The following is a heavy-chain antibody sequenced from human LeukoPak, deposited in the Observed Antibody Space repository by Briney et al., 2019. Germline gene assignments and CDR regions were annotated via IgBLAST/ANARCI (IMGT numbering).Heavy chain of an antibody. CDR2: ISSSSSYI. D-gene: IGHD6-13*01. CDR3: ARDRRPRLLQYSSSLD. V-gene: IGHV3-21*01. J-gene: IGHJ4*02. CDR1: GFTFSSYS. Sequence: PGGSLRLSCAASGFTFSSYSMNWVRQAPGKGLEWVSSISSSSSYIYYADSVKGRFTISRDNAKNSLYLQMNSLRAEDTAVYYYARDRRPRLLQYSSSLDWGQGTLVTVSS.